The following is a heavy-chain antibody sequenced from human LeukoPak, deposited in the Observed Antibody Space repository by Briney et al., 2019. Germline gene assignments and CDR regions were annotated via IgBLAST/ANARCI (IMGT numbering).Heavy chain of an antibody. V-gene: IGHV4-59*12. CDR2: IHYTGST. CDR1: GGSISSYY. D-gene: IGHD3-10*01. Sequence: SETLSLTCSVSGGSISSYYWSWIRQPPGKGLEWIGYIHYTGSTNYNPSLKSRVTISVDTSKNQFSLKLSSVTAADTAVYYCAREGKITMVRGVIRYYCMDVWGKGTTVTISS. J-gene: IGHJ6*03. CDR3: AREGKITMVRGVIRYYCMDV.